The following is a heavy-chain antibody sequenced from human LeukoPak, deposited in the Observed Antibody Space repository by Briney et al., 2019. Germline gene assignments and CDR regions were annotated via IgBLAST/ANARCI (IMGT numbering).Heavy chain of an antibody. Sequence: PLETLSLTCAVYGGSFSGYYWSWIRQPPGKGLEWIGEINHSGSTNYNPSLKSRVTISVDTSKNQFSLKLSSVTAADTAVYYCARVKGLRYYYYYYMDVWGKGTTVTVSS. CDR3: ARVKGLRYYYYYYMDV. CDR1: GGSFSGYY. V-gene: IGHV4-34*01. D-gene: IGHD6-19*01. J-gene: IGHJ6*03. CDR2: INHSGST.